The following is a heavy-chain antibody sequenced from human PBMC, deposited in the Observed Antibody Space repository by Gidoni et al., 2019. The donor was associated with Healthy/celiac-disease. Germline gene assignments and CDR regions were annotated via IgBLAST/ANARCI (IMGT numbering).Heavy chain of an antibody. Sequence: QMHGKGLEWMGIIYPGDSDTRYSPSFQGQVTISADKSISTAYLQWSSLKAPDTAMYYCTRPGPYSSRWYPFDYWGQGTLVTVSS. CDR3: TRPGPYSSRWYPFDY. J-gene: IGHJ4*02. V-gene: IGHV5-51*01. CDR2: IYPGDSDT. D-gene: IGHD6-13*01.